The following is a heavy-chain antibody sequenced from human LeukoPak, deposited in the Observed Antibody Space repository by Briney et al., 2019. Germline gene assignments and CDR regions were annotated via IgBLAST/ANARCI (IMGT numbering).Heavy chain of an antibody. Sequence: PGGSLRLSCAASGFSLRSFAMSWVRQAPGKGLEWVSASSGDGGNTDYANSVKGRFTISRDNSKNTIYLQMNSLRADDTAVYYCAKQGRNDFVASWGQGTLVTVSS. CDR1: GFSLRSFA. V-gene: IGHV3-23*01. D-gene: IGHD3-3*01. CDR3: AKQGRNDFVAS. CDR2: SSGDGGNT. J-gene: IGHJ4*02.